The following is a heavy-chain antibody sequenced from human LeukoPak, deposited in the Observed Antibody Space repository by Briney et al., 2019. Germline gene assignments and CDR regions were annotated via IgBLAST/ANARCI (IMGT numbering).Heavy chain of an antibody. Sequence: SETLSLTCTVSGGSISNYYWSWIRQPAAEGLEWIGRIYNAGRTNYNASLTSRVTMSVDTSNNQFSLQLSSVTAADTAVYYCARDLPSYYFGSGNIFDPWGQGILVTVSS. J-gene: IGHJ5*02. CDR3: ARDLPSYYFGSGNIFDP. V-gene: IGHV4-4*07. D-gene: IGHD3-10*01. CDR2: IYNAGRT. CDR1: GGSISNYY.